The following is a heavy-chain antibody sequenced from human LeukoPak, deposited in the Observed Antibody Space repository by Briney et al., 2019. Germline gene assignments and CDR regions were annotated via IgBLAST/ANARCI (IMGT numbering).Heavy chain of an antibody. CDR2: IKEDGSDK. D-gene: IGHD3-22*01. V-gene: IGHV3-7*03. Sequence: GGSLRLSCAASGFTFSSFWMTWVGQAPGEGVKLVAIIKEDGSDKYYVDSVKGRFTISRDNSKNTLYLQMNSLRAEDTAVYYCATCPTYYYDSSGYLFDYWGQGTLVTVSS. CDR3: ATCPTYYYDSSGYLFDY. J-gene: IGHJ4*02. CDR1: GFTFSSFW.